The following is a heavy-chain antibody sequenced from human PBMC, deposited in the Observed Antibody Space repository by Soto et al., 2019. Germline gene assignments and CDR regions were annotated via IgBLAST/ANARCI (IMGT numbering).Heavy chain of an antibody. CDR1: GYTFTRYD. Sequence: QVQLVQSGAEVKKPGASVKVSCKASGYTFTRYDVNWVRQATGQELEWMGWMNPNSGDTGYAQKFQGRVSMTRDTSKSTAYMELSGLTFEDTAVYFCAIQRPLYGDHYYYGMDVWGQGTTVTVSS. CDR2: MNPNSGDT. J-gene: IGHJ6*02. V-gene: IGHV1-8*01. CDR3: AIQRPLYGDHYYYGMDV. D-gene: IGHD4-17*01.